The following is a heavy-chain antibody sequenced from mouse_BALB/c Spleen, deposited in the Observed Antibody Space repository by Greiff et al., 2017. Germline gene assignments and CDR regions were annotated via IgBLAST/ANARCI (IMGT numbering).Heavy chain of an antibody. D-gene: IGHD1-1*01. CDR1: GYAFSSYW. CDR3: AREENYYGSSFFAY. CDR2: IYPGDGDT. V-gene: IGHV1-80*01. J-gene: IGHJ3*01. Sequence: QVHVKQSGAELVRPGSSVKISCKASGYAFSSYWMNWVKQRPGQGLEWIGQIYPGDGDTNYNGKFKGKATLTADKSSSTAYMQLSSLTSEDSAVYFCAREENYYGSSFFAYWGQGTLVTVSA.